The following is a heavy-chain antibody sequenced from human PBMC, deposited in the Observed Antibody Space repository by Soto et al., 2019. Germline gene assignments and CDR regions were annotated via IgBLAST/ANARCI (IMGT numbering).Heavy chain of an antibody. CDR3: ARDGEYTSGWYSFDS. Sequence: PSETLSLTCTVSGASISDYYWSWIRQPAGQALEWIGRVYVTGTTYFNPSLKSRVTMSVDTSINQVSLKLSSVTAADSAIYYCARDGEYTSGWYSFDSWGPGTLVTVSS. D-gene: IGHD6-19*01. CDR1: GASISDYY. CDR2: VYVTGTT. V-gene: IGHV4-4*07. J-gene: IGHJ5*01.